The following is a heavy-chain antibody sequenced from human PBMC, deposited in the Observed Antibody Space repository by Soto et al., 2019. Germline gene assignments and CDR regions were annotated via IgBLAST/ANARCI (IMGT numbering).Heavy chain of an antibody. CDR1: GFTFSSYG. D-gene: IGHD3-10*01. J-gene: IGHJ5*02. CDR3: ASEVHYYGSGRWSFDP. V-gene: IGHV3-33*01. Sequence: QVQLVESGGGVVQPGRSLRLSCAASGFTFSSYGMHWVRQAPGKGLEWVAVIWYDGSNKYYADSVKGRFTISRDNSKNTLYLQMNSLRAEDTAVYYCASEVHYYGSGRWSFDPWGQGTLVTVSS. CDR2: IWYDGSNK.